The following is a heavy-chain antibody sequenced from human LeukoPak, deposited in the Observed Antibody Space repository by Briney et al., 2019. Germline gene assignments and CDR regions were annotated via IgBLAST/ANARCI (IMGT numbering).Heavy chain of an antibody. CDR1: GFTLSNYW. Sequence: GGSLRLSCAASGFTLSNYWMSWVRQAPGKGLEWVANIKQDGSEKYYVDSVKGRFTISRDNAKNSLYLQMNSLRAEDTAVYYCARDDWGLHAFDIWGQGTMVTVSS. D-gene: IGHD3-9*01. CDR2: IKQDGSEK. V-gene: IGHV3-7*01. CDR3: ARDDWGLHAFDI. J-gene: IGHJ3*02.